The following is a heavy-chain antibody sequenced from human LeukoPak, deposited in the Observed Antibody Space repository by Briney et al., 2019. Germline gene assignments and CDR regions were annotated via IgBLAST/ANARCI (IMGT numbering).Heavy chain of an antibody. D-gene: IGHD2-15*01. Sequence: PGRSLRLSCSAFGFTFRDYSMHWVRQAPGKGFQWVTVVTHDGRKMEYADSGKGRFIIYRDNSKDMMFLQMNRLTLEDTAVYYCVRGDSGVVVAAALGALDIWGQGTRVTVSS. V-gene: IGHV3-30*01. CDR3: VRGDSGVVVAAALGALDI. CDR2: VTHDGRKM. CDR1: GFTFRDYS. J-gene: IGHJ3*02.